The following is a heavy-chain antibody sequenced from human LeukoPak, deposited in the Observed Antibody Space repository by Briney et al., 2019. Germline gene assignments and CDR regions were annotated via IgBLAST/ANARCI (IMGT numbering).Heavy chain of an antibody. CDR1: GFSFSSYD. CDR3: AKSQLVGATYAFDI. Sequence: GGSLRLSCAASGFSFSSYDMSWVRQAPGKGLEWVSAIRGSGGSTFYGDSVKGRFTISRDNSKNTSNLQINCLRAEDTAVYYCAKSQLVGATYAFDIWGQGTMVTVSS. V-gene: IGHV3-23*01. D-gene: IGHD1-26*01. CDR2: IRGSGGST. J-gene: IGHJ3*02.